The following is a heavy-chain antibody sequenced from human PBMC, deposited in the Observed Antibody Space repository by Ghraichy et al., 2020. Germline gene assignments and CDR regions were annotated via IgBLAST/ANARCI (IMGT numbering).Heavy chain of an antibody. Sequence: SETLSLTCAVSGGSISSGGYSWSWIRQPPGKGLEWIGYIYHSGSTYYNPSLKSRVTISVDRFKNQFSLKLSSVTAADTAVYYCARVRSGGSWPYYYYGMDVWGQGTTVTVSS. J-gene: IGHJ6*02. V-gene: IGHV4-30-2*01. CDR1: GGSISSGGYS. D-gene: IGHD2-15*01. CDR3: ARVRSGGSWPYYYYGMDV. CDR2: IYHSGST.